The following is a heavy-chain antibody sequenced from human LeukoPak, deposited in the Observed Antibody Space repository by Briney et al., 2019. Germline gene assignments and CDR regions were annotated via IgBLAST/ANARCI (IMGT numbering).Heavy chain of an antibody. CDR1: GFTFTTYD. CDR2: IWYDGSNK. D-gene: IGHD5-24*01. CDR3: ARTFLSGDGYEVGYFDY. Sequence: PGRSLRLACAASGFTFTTYDMHWVRQAPGKGLEWVAVIWYDGSNKYYADSVKGRFTISRDNSKNTLYLQMNSLSAEDTAVYYCARTFLSGDGYEVGYFDYWGQGTLVTVSS. V-gene: IGHV3-33*01. J-gene: IGHJ4*02.